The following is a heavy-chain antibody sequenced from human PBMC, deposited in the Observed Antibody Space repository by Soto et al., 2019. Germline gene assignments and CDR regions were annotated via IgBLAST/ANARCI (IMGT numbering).Heavy chain of an antibody. CDR1: GFTVSSYA. D-gene: IGHD3-22*01. Sequence: FLRLYFAACGFTVSSYALHGVRQAPGKGLEWVAVTSYDGSNKYNADSMKGRFTISRDNSKNTLYLQMNSLRAEDTAVYYCAKVTGYYHRSGYYPLDAFDIWGQGTMVTVS. V-gene: IGHV3-30-3*01. CDR2: TSYDGSNK. J-gene: IGHJ3*02. CDR3: AKVTGYYHRSGYYPLDAFDI.